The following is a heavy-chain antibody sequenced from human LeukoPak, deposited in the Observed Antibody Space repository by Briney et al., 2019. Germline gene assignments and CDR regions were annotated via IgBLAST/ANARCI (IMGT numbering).Heavy chain of an antibody. J-gene: IGHJ4*02. V-gene: IGHV4-59*12. CDR3: ARGSRGGWYRFDY. Sequence: SETLSLTCTVSGGSISSYYWSWIRQPPGKGLEWIGYIYYSGSTNYNPSLKSRVTISVDTSKNQFSLKLSSVTAADTAVYYCARGSRGGWYRFDYWGQGTLVTVSS. CDR2: IYYSGST. CDR1: GGSISSYY. D-gene: IGHD6-19*01.